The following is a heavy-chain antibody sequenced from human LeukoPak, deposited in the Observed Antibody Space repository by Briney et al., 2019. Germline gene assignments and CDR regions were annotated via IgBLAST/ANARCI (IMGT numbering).Heavy chain of an antibody. CDR2: IYSGGST. V-gene: IGHV3-53*01. Sequence: GGSLRLSCAASGFTVSSNYMSWVRQAPGKGLEWVSVIYSGGSTYYSDSVKGRFTISRDNSKNTLYLRMNSLRAEDTAVYYCARVSPTSYGDPFDYWGQGTLVTVSS. CDR3: ARVSPTSYGDPFDY. J-gene: IGHJ4*02. D-gene: IGHD4-17*01. CDR1: GFTVSSNY.